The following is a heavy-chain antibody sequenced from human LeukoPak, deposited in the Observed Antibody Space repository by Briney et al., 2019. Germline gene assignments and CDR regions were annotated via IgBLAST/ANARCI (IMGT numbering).Heavy chain of an antibody. CDR3: ARDGGVYYDSSGYYRSDY. CDR2: INPNSGGT. D-gene: IGHD3-22*01. CDR1: GYTFTGYY. J-gene: IGHJ4*02. Sequence: GASVKVSCKASGYTFTGYYMQWVRQAPGQGLEWMGRINPNSGGTNYAQKFQGRVTMTRDTSISTAYMELSRLGSDDTAVYYCARDGGVYYDSSGYYRSDYWGQGTLVTVSS. V-gene: IGHV1-2*06.